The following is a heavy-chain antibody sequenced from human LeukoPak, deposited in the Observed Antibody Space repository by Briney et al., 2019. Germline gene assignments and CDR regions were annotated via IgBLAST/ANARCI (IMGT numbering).Heavy chain of an antibody. CDR3: AKEGHLGYCSSISCYFDY. CDR1: GFTFSSYA. V-gene: IGHV3-23*01. Sequence: SGGSLRLSCAASGFTFSSYAMSWVRQAPGKGLEWVSAISGSDGRLFYADSVKGRFTISRDNSKNTVYLQMNSLRAEDTAVYYCAKEGHLGYCSSISCYFDYWGQGTLVTVSS. J-gene: IGHJ4*02. D-gene: IGHD2-2*01. CDR2: ISGSDGRL.